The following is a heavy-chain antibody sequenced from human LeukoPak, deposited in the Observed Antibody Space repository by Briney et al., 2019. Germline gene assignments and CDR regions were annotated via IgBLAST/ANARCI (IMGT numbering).Heavy chain of an antibody. Sequence: PVGSLRLSCAASGFTFSNYAMHWVRQAPGKRLEYVSAISSNGGSTYYANSVKGRFTISRDKSKNTVYLKMGSLRAEDMAVYYCARETRRGDAFDIWGQGTRVTVSS. CDR2: ISSNGGST. CDR1: GFTFSNYA. CDR3: ARETRRGDAFDI. D-gene: IGHD3-16*01. J-gene: IGHJ3*02. V-gene: IGHV3-64*01.